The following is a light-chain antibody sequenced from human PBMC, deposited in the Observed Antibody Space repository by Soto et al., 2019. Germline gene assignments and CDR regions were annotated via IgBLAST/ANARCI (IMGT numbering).Light chain of an antibody. V-gene: IGKV4-1*01. Sequence: DIVMTQSPDSLAVSLGERATINCKSSQSVLYSSNNKNYLGWYQQKPGQTPKLLIYWASTRDSEVPDRFSGRGSETDFTLTISSLQAEDVAVYYCQQYYGPPYTFGQGTRLEMK. CDR1: QSVLYSSNNKNY. CDR3: QQYYGPPYT. J-gene: IGKJ2*01. CDR2: WAS.